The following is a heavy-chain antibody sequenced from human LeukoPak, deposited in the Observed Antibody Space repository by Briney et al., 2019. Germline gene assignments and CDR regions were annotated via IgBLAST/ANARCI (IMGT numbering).Heavy chain of an antibody. CDR3: ALVVPAATYYYYMDV. Sequence: PGGSLRLSCAASGFTFDDYAMHWVRQAPGKGLEWVSGISWNSGSIGYADSVKGRFTISRDNAKNSLYLQMNSLRSEDTAVYYCALVVPAATYYYYMDVWGKGTTVTISS. V-gene: IGHV3-9*01. D-gene: IGHD2-2*01. J-gene: IGHJ6*03. CDR1: GFTFDDYA. CDR2: ISWNSGSI.